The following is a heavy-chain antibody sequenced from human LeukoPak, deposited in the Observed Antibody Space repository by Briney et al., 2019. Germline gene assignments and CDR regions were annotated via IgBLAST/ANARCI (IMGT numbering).Heavy chain of an antibody. CDR1: GGSISSSSYY. Sequence: SETLSLTCTVSGGSISSSSYYWGWIRQPPGKGLEWIGSIYYSGSTYYNPSLKSRVTISVDTSKNQFSLKLSSVTAADTAVYYCARDRSPYGGNSLYYYYYMDVWGKGTTVTISS. V-gene: IGHV4-39*07. D-gene: IGHD4-23*01. J-gene: IGHJ6*03. CDR3: ARDRSPYGGNSLYYYYYMDV. CDR2: IYYSGST.